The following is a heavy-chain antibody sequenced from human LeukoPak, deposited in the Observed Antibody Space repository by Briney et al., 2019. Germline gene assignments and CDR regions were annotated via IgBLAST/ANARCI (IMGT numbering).Heavy chain of an antibody. CDR3: ARSSAYYYYYYYMDV. CDR2: ISTSSTTI. D-gene: IGHD6-25*01. Sequence: GGSLRLSCTASGFTFSSYSMNWVRQAPGKGLEWVSYISTSSTTIYYADSVKGRFTISRDNVKNSLYLQMNSLRAEDTAVYYCARSSAYYYYYYYMDVWGKGTTVTVSS. CDR1: GFTFSSYS. J-gene: IGHJ6*03. V-gene: IGHV3-48*04.